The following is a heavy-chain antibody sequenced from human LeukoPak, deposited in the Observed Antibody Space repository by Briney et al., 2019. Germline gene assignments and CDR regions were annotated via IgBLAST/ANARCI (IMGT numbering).Heavy chain of an antibody. Sequence: RASVKVSCKASGYTFTGYYMHWVRQAPGQGLEWMGWINPNSGGTDYAQKFQGRVTMTRDTSISTAYMELSRLRSDDTAVYYCARAPYSSSSVFVYWGQGTLVTVSS. V-gene: IGHV1-2*02. CDR1: GYTFTGYY. D-gene: IGHD6-6*01. CDR3: ARAPYSSSSVFVY. CDR2: INPNSGGT. J-gene: IGHJ4*02.